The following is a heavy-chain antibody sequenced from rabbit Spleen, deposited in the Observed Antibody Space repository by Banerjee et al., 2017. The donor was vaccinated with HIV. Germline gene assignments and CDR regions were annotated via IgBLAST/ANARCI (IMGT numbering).Heavy chain of an antibody. CDR1: GIDFSSIYY. CDR2: IDAGSSGST. V-gene: IGHV1S45*01. CDR3: ARANAYIYYAFDS. D-gene: IGHD6-1*01. J-gene: IGHJ2*01. Sequence: QEQLEESGGGLVQPEGSLTLTCKASGIDFSSIYYMCWVRQAPGKGLEWIACIDAGSSGSTAYANWVNGRFTISKTSSTTVTLQMTSLTAADTATYFCARANAYIYYAFDSGGQGTLVTVS.